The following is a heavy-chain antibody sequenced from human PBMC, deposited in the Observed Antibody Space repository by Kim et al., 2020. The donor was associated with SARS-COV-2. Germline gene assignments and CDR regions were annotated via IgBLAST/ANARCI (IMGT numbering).Heavy chain of an antibody. CDR2: IYYSGST. CDR3: ARESPPGAFDI. CDR1: GGSVSSGSYY. Sequence: SETLSLTCTVSGGSVSSGSYYWSWIRQPPGKGLEWIGYIYYSGSTNYNPSLKSRVTISVDTSKNQFSLKLSSVTAADTAVYYCARESPPGAFDIWGQGTMVTVSS. V-gene: IGHV4-61*01. J-gene: IGHJ3*02.